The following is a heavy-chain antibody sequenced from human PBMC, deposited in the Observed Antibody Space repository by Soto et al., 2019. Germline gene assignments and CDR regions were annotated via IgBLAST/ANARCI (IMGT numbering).Heavy chain of an antibody. CDR1: GFTFGDYA. J-gene: IGHJ4*02. CDR2: IRSKAYGGTT. Sequence: GSLRLSCTAAGFTFGDYAMSWVRQAPGKGLEWVSFIRSKAYGGTTEYAASAKGRFTISRDDSKSIAYLQMNSLKTEDTAVYYCTRKRDGYNLLFDYWGQGTLVTVSS. V-gene: IGHV3-49*04. CDR3: TRKRDGYNLLFDY. D-gene: IGHD5-12*01.